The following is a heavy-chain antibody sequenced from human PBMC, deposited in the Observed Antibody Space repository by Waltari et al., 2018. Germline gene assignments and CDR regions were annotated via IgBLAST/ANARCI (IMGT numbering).Heavy chain of an antibody. Sequence: QVQLQESGPGLVKPSETLSLPCAVSNFSISAGYYLGWIRQSPGKGLEWIGSIYHSGTTHYNPSLESRVTISVDRSRNQFSLKVTSVSAADTAVYFCARDQRFLESLYPYYYALDAWGRGITVTVSS. CDR2: IYHSGTT. V-gene: IGHV4-38-2*02. CDR3: ARDQRFLESLYPYYYALDA. D-gene: IGHD3-3*01. CDR1: NFSISAGYY. J-gene: IGHJ6*02.